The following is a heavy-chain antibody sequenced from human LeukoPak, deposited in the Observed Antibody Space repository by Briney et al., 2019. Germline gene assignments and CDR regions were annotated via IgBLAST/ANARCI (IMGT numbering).Heavy chain of an antibody. CDR2: ISDRGSRT. Sequence: GGSLRLSCAVSGITLSNYGMSWVRQAPGKRLEWVAGISDRGSRTNYADSVKGRFTISTDHPKNTLYLQMNSLRAEDTAVYFCAKRGVVIRVILVGFHKEAYYFDSWGQGALVTVSS. CDR1: GITLSNYG. V-gene: IGHV3-23*01. CDR3: AKRGVVIRVILVGFHKEAYYFDS. J-gene: IGHJ4*02. D-gene: IGHD3-22*01.